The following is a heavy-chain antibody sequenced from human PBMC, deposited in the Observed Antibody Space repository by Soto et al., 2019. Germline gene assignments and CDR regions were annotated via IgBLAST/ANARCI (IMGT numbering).Heavy chain of an antibody. CDR2: VSAYNGNT. Sequence: ASVKVSCKASGYTFTSYGISWVRQAPGQGLEWMGWVSAYNGNTNYAQKLQGRVTMTTDTSTSTAYMELRSLRSDDTAVYYCASSRPYYYDSSGYYSSFDYWGQGTLVTVSS. D-gene: IGHD3-22*01. J-gene: IGHJ4*02. CDR1: GYTFTSYG. V-gene: IGHV1-18*01. CDR3: ASSRPYYYDSSGYYSSFDY.